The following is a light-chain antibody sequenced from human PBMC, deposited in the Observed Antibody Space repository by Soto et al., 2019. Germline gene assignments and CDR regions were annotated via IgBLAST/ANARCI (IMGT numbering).Light chain of an antibody. CDR3: QQYCISPL. Sequence: IVLTQSPGTLSLSPGETATLSCRASQSVSSGYLAWYQQKPGQAPRVLIFGVSSRAIGVPNRFRGSGSGTDFTLTISRPESVDFAVYYCQQYCISPLFCHGPKSDIK. J-gene: IGKJ3*01. CDR2: GVS. CDR1: QSVSSGY. V-gene: IGKV3-20*01.